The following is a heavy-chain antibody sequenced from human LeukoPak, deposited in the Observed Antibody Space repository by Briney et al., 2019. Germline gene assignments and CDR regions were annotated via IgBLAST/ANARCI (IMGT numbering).Heavy chain of an antibody. CDR1: GGSISSSSYY. Sequence: PSEALSLTCTVSGGSISSSSYYWGWIRQPPGKGLEWIGSMYYSGSTYYNPSLKSRVTISVEKSKKQFSLKLSSVTAADTAVYYCARRWYNWNVDWFDPWGQGTLVTVSS. J-gene: IGHJ5*02. CDR2: MYYSGST. V-gene: IGHV4-39*01. D-gene: IGHD1-1*01. CDR3: ARRWYNWNVDWFDP.